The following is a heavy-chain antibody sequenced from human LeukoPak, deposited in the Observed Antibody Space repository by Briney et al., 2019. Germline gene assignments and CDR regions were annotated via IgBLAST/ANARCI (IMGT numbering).Heavy chain of an antibody. D-gene: IGHD2-21*01. CDR3: ARGLFPLIVPTPNAY. J-gene: IGHJ4*01. CDR2: ISWNSGSI. Sequence: PGRSLRLFCAASGFTFDDYAMHWVRHAPGKSLQWGLGISWNSGSIGYADSVKARFTISRDNAKNSLYLQMNSLRAEDTGVYYCARGLFPLIVPTPNAYWGHETVVTASS. V-gene: IGHV3-9*01. CDR1: GFTFDDYA.